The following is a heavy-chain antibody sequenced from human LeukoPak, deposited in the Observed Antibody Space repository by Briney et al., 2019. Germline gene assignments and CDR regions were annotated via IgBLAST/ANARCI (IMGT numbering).Heavy chain of an antibody. Sequence: GGSLRLSCAASGFTFSDYYMSWIRQAPGKGLEWVSYISSSSYTNYADSVKGRFTISRDNAKNSLYLQMNSLRAEDTAVYYCARDPYGSGSYFDYWGQGTLVTVSS. J-gene: IGHJ4*02. CDR2: ISSSSYT. CDR3: ARDPYGSGSYFDY. D-gene: IGHD3-10*01. CDR1: GFTFSDYY. V-gene: IGHV3-11*06.